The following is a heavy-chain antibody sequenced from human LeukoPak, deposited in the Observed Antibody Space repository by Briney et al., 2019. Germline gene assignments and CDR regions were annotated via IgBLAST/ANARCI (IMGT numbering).Heavy chain of an antibody. CDR1: GFTFGDYA. CDR3: TRDRDHSSGWYGLFDY. V-gene: IGHV3-49*04. J-gene: IGHJ4*02. Sequence: PGPSLRLSCTASGFTFGDYAMSWVRQAPAKGLEWVGFIRSKAYGGTTEYAASVKGRFTISRDDSKSIAYLQMNSLKTEDTAVYYCTRDRDHSSGWYGLFDYWGQGTLVTVSS. CDR2: IRSKAYGGTT. D-gene: IGHD6-19*01.